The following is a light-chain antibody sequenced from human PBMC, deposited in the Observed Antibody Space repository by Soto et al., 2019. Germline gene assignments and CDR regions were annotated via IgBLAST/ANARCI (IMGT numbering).Light chain of an antibody. J-gene: IGLJ1*01. V-gene: IGLV2-14*01. Sequence: QSALTQPTSVSGSPGQSITISCTGTRSDVGGYNYVSWYQQHPGKAPKLMIYDVSNRPSGVANRFSASKSGNTASLTISGLLADDDADDYYSSYTSSSTLYVFGTGTKVTVL. CDR1: RSDVGGYNY. CDR2: DVS. CDR3: SSYTSSSTLYV.